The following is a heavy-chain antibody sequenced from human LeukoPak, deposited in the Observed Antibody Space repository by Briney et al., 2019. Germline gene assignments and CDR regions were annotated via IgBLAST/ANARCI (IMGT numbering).Heavy chain of an antibody. J-gene: IGHJ4*02. CDR3: AKSAQYSSAWFTGCFDY. V-gene: IGHV1-2*02. CDR2: INPNSGDT. D-gene: IGHD4-11*01. Sequence: ASVKVSCKASGYTSSDYYMHWVRQAPGQELEWMGWINPNSGDTHYAQMFQGRVTMTRDTSINAAYMELRRVRSDDTAVYYCAKSAQYSSAWFTGCFDYWGQGSLVTVSS. CDR1: GYTSSDYY.